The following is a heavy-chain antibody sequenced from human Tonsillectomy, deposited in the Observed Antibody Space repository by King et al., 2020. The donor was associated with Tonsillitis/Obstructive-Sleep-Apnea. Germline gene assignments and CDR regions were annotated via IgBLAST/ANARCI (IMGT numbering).Heavy chain of an antibody. Sequence: VQLQQWGAGLLRPSETLSLTCAVYGGSFSGFYWTWIGNPPGKGWGWIGEITNSGAKRNNPSLKSRVTISTDSSKNQFSLKLSSVTAADTAVYYCARGDLLTGYYASTDFDSWGQGTLVTVSS. CDR2: ITNSGAK. CDR3: ARGDLLTGYYASTDFDS. J-gene: IGHJ5*01. V-gene: IGHV4-34*01. D-gene: IGHD3-9*01. CDR1: GGSFSGFY.